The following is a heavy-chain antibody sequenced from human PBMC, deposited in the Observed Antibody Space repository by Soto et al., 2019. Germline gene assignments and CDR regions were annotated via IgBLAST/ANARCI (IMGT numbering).Heavy chain of an antibody. J-gene: IGHJ6*02. Sequence: QVQLVESGGGVVQPGRSLRLSCAASGFTFSSYAMHWVRQAPGKGLEWVAVISYDGSNKYYADSVKGRFTISRDNSKNTLYLQMNSLRAEDTAVYYCARDMSQLLLVPTYGMDVWGQGTTVTVSS. V-gene: IGHV3-30-3*01. CDR3: ARDMSQLLLVPTYGMDV. CDR1: GFTFSSYA. D-gene: IGHD2-15*01. CDR2: ISYDGSNK.